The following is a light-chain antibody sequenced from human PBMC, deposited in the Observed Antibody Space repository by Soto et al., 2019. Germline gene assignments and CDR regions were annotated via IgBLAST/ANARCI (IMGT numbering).Light chain of an antibody. CDR2: DAS. CDR1: QDIYNY. V-gene: IGKV1-27*01. Sequence: DIQMTQSPPSLSASVGDRVTITCRASQDIYNYVAWYQQKPGKLPTLLIYDASTLQSGVPSRFSGSGYGTDFTLTISSLQPEDVATYYCQKHASEFAQGTKVEIK. J-gene: IGKJ1*01. CDR3: QKHASE.